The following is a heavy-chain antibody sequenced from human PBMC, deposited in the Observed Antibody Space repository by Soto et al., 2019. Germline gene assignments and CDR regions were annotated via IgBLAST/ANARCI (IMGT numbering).Heavy chain of an antibody. V-gene: IGHV3-23*01. CDR3: AKVAGGLGYFDL. Sequence: EVQLLESGGGLARPGGSLRLSCVASGFIFSDYAMTWIRQAPGKGLEWVATISASGGNIEYTDSLKGRLTISRDNSKKTVYLQINGLTADDTAVHYCAKVAGGLGYFDLWGRGTLVTVSS. D-gene: IGHD3-16*01. CDR2: ISASGGNI. J-gene: IGHJ2*01. CDR1: GFIFSDYA.